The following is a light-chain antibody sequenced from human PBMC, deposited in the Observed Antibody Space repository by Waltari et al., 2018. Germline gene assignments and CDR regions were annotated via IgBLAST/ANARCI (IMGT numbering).Light chain of an antibody. CDR3: QAADSSGTNVV. CDR1: ALPRQH. CDR2: KNS. J-gene: IGLJ2*01. V-gene: IGLV3-25*03. Sequence: SYELPQPPSVSVSPGQTARITCSGDALPRQHAYWYQQKPGQAPVLVIYKNSQRPSGIPERFSGSSSGTTVTLAISGVQSEDEADYYCQAADSSGTNVVFGGGTKLTVL.